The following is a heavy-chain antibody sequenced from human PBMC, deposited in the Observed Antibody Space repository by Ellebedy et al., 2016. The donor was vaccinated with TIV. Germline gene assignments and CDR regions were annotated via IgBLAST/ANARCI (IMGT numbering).Heavy chain of an antibody. D-gene: IGHD1-1*01. V-gene: IGHV1-8*01. CDR1: GYTFASYD. Sequence: AASVKVSCKASGYTFASYDINWVRQANGQGLEWMGWMNPKSGNTGYAQTFHGRVTMTRNTSISTAFMELSSLRSEDTAVYYCARGRRDNWSSYLFDHWGQGTLVPVSS. J-gene: IGHJ4*02. CDR2: MNPKSGNT. CDR3: ARGRRDNWSSYLFDH.